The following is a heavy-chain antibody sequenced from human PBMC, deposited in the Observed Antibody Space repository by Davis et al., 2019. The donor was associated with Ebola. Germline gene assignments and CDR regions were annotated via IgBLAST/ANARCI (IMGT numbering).Heavy chain of an antibody. V-gene: IGHV1-46*01. Sequence: ASVKVSCKASGYTFTSYSMPWVRQAPGQGLEWMGIINPSGGSTSYAQKFQGRVTMTRDTSTSTVYMELSSLRSEDTAVYYCARDWGSRLPKSREVRGVQGYYYYGMDVWGQGTTVTVSS. D-gene: IGHD3-10*01. CDR3: ARDWGSRLPKSREVRGVQGYYYYGMDV. CDR2: INPSGGST. J-gene: IGHJ6*02. CDR1: GYTFTSYS.